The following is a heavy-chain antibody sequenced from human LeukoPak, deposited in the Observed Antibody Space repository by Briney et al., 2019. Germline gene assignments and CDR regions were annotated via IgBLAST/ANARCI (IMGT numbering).Heavy chain of an antibody. Sequence: PSETLSLTCTVSGGSISSSSYYWGWIRQPPGKGLEWIGSIYYSGSIYYNPSLKSRVTISVDTSKNQFSLKLSSVTAADTAVYYCARGPVVRGVIIALKFDYWGQGTLVTVSS. CDR2: IYYSGSI. CDR3: ARGPVVRGVIIALKFDY. D-gene: IGHD3-10*01. J-gene: IGHJ4*02. V-gene: IGHV4-39*01. CDR1: GGSISSSSYY.